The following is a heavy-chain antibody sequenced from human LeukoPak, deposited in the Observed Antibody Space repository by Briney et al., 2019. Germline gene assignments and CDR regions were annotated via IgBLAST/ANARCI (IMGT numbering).Heavy chain of an antibody. J-gene: IGHJ4*02. Sequence: ASVKVSCKASGYTFTSYYMHWVRQAPGQGLGWMGIINPSGGSTTYAQKFQGRVTMTRDTSTSTVYLELSSLRSEDTAVYYCARPDYGYATFDYWGQGTLVTVSS. CDR2: INPSGGST. D-gene: IGHD3-16*01. V-gene: IGHV1-46*01. CDR3: ARPDYGYATFDY. CDR1: GYTFTSYY.